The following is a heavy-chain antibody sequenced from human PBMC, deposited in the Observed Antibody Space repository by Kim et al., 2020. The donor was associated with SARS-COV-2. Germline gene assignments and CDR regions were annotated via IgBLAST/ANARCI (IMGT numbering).Heavy chain of an antibody. V-gene: IGHV3-48*02. J-gene: IGHJ5*02. Sequence: YADSVKGRFTISRDNAKNSLYLQMNSLRDEDTAVYYCARGYQLLYWWFDPWGQGTLVTVSS. CDR3: ARGYQLLYWWFDP. D-gene: IGHD2-2*02.